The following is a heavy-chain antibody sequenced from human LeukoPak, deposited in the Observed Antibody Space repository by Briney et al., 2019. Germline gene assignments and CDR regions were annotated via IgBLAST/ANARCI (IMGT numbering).Heavy chain of an antibody. J-gene: IGHJ4*02. CDR2: INPNSGGT. D-gene: IGHD6-13*01. V-gene: IGHV1-2*02. CDR3: AREDTAAAVYYFDY. CDR1: GYTFTGYY. Sequence: GASVKVSCKVSGYTFTGYYMHWVRQAPGQGLEWMGWINPNSGGTNYAQKFQGRVTMTRDTSISTAYMELSRLRSDDTAVYYCAREDTAAAVYYFDYWGQGTLVTVSS.